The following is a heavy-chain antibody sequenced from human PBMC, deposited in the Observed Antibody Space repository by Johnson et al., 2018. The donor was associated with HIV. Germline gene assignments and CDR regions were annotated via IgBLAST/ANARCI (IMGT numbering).Heavy chain of an antibody. V-gene: IGHV3-30*04. CDR1: GFTYSSYA. Sequence: QVQLVESGGGLVQPGGSLRLSCAASGFTYSSYAMHWVRQAPGKGLEWVAVISYDGSNKYYADSVKGRFTISRDNAKNSLYLQMNSLRVEDTAVYYCARDESGYDEGFDAFDILGQGTMVTVSS. CDR3: ARDESGYDEGFDAFDI. D-gene: IGHD5-12*01. J-gene: IGHJ3*02. CDR2: ISYDGSNK.